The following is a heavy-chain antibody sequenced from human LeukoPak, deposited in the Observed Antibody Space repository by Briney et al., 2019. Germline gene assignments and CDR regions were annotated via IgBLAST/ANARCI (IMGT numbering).Heavy chain of an antibody. J-gene: IGHJ6*02. CDR2: IYSGGST. Sequence: GGSLRLSCAASGFTVSSNYMSWVHQAPGKGLEWVSVIYSGGSTYYADSVKGRFTISRDNSKNTLYLQMNSLRAEDTAVYYCARDRTIFGVVGGYYYGMDVWGQGTTVTVSS. D-gene: IGHD3-3*01. V-gene: IGHV3-66*01. CDR1: GFTVSSNY. CDR3: ARDRTIFGVVGGYYYGMDV.